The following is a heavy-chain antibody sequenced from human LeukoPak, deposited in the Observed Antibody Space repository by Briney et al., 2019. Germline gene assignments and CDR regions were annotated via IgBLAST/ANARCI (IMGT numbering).Heavy chain of an antibody. CDR3: ARGRGYSYGYRAFPV. CDR1: GGSFSGYY. V-gene: IGHV4-34*01. J-gene: IGHJ6*04. Sequence: PSETLSLTCAVYGGSFSGYYWSWIRQPPGKGLEWIGEINHSGSTNYNPSLKSRVTISVDTSKNQFSLKLSSVTAADTAVYYCARGRGYSYGYRAFPVWGKGTTVTVSS. CDR2: INHSGST. D-gene: IGHD5-18*01.